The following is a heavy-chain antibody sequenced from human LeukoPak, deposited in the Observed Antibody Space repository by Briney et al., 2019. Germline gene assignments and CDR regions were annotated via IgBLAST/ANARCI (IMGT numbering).Heavy chain of an antibody. CDR1: GGSISSGSYY. D-gene: IGHD3-22*01. V-gene: IGHV4-61*02. Sequence: PSETLSLTCTVSGGSISSGSYYWSWIRQPAGKGLEWIGRIYTSGSTNYNPSLKSRVTISVDTSKNQFSLKLSPVTAADTAVYYCAREGDYYDTSGTLDYWGQGTLVTVSS. CDR2: IYTSGST. CDR3: AREGDYYDTSGTLDY. J-gene: IGHJ4*02.